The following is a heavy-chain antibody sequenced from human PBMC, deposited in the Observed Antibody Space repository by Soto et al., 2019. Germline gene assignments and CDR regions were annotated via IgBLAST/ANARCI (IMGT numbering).Heavy chain of an antibody. CDR2: IYYSGST. V-gene: IGHV4-39*01. D-gene: IGHD3-22*01. J-gene: IGHJ4*02. CDR3: ARSTLYYDNRY. CDR1: CCSISSSTYY. Sequence: SDTLSLTCTVSCCSISSSTYYWGWIRQPPGKGLEWIGSIYYSGSTYYNPSLKSRVTISVDTSKNQFSLKLSSVTAADSAVYYCARSTLYYDNRYWGQGTLVTVS.